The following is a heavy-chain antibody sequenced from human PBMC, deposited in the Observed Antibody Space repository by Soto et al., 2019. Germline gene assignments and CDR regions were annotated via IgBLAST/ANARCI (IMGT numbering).Heavy chain of an antibody. D-gene: IGHD3-10*01. Sequence: QPGGSLRLSCAASGFTFSSYEMNWFRQAPGKGLEWVSYISSSGSTIYYADSVKGRFTISRDNAKNSLYLQMNSLRAEDTAVYYCARDSSSITMVRGVIDYWGQGTLVTVSS. V-gene: IGHV3-48*03. CDR2: ISSSGSTI. CDR3: ARDSSSITMVRGVIDY. J-gene: IGHJ4*02. CDR1: GFTFSSYE.